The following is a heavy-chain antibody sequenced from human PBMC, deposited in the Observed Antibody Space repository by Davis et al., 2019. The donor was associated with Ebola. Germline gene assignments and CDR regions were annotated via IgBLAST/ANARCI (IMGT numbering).Heavy chain of an antibody. J-gene: IGHJ4*02. V-gene: IGHV5-51*01. Sequence: GESLKISCKGSGYSFTSYWIGWVRQMPGKGLEWMGIIYPGDSDTSYSPSFQGQATISADKSISTAYLQWSSLKASDTAMYYCARSGFCSSTSCSSRGGFDYWGQGTLVTVSS. CDR2: IYPGDSDT. CDR3: ARSGFCSSTSCSSRGGFDY. D-gene: IGHD2-2*01. CDR1: GYSFTSYW.